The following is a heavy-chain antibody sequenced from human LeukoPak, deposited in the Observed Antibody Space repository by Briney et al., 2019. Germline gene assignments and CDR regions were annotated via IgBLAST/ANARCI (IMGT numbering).Heavy chain of an antibody. Sequence: KPGESLKISWKGSGYSFTSYWIGWVRQTPGKGLELVGIIHPGDSVTSNRPSFQGQVTISADKSISTAYLQWSSLKASDTAMYYCARRTSITIFGVVRDAFDIGGQGTMVTVSS. J-gene: IGHJ3*02. CDR1: GYSFTSYW. CDR3: ARRTSITIFGVVRDAFDI. D-gene: IGHD3-3*01. V-gene: IGHV5-51*01. CDR2: IHPGDSVT.